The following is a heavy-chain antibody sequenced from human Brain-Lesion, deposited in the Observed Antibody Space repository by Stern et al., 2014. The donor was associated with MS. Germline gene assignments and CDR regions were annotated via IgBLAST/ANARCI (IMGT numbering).Heavy chain of an antibody. Sequence: QGQLVQSGAEVKKPGASVKVSCKVSGYTLTELSMHWVRQAPRKGLEWMGGFDPEDGETIYAQKFQGRVTMTEDTSTDTAYIELSSLRSEDPAVYYCATLSPGAGGNYYRHFDYWGQGTLVTVSS. J-gene: IGHJ4*02. CDR3: ATLSPGAGGNYYRHFDY. CDR2: FDPEDGET. V-gene: IGHV1-24*01. D-gene: IGHD1-26*01. CDR1: GYTLTELS.